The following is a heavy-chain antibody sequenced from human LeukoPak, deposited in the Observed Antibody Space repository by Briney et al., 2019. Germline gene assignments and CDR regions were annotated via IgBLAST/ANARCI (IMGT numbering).Heavy chain of an antibody. CDR2: ISSSGSTI. V-gene: IGHV3-48*03. J-gene: IGHJ3*02. CDR1: GFTFSSYE. Sequence: PGGSLRLSCAASGFTFSSYEMNWVRQAPGKGLEWVSYISSSGSTIYYADSVKGRFTISRDNAKNSLYLQMNSLRAEDTAVYYCARDASYYYDSSSAFDIWGQGTMVTVSS. D-gene: IGHD3-22*01. CDR3: ARDASYYYDSSSAFDI.